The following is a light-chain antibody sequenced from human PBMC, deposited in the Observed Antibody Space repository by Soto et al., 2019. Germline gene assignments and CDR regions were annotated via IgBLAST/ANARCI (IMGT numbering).Light chain of an antibody. CDR3: QPSGYPQWT. CDR1: QSGSSSY. Sequence: EIVLTQSPDTLSLSPGERATLSCRASQSGSSSYLAWYQQRPGQPPRLLIYGVFTRADDIPDRFSGSGSGTDFTLTISSLQPEDFEVYYCQPSGYPQWTFGQGTKVEI. V-gene: IGKV3-20*01. CDR2: GVF. J-gene: IGKJ1*01.